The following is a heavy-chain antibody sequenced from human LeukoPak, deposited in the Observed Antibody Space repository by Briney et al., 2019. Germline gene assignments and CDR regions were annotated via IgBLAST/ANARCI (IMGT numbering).Heavy chain of an antibody. CDR1: GFTFSSNA. V-gene: IGHV3-23*01. CDR2: ITGSGTST. Sequence: GGSLRLSCAASGFTFSSNAMSWVRQAPGKGLEWVSTITGSGTSTYYADSVKGRFTISRDNSKNTLYLQMNSLRAEDTAVYYCAKEGSCSGGSCYSDYWGKGNL. CDR3: AKEGSCSGGSCYSDY. D-gene: IGHD2-15*01. J-gene: IGHJ4*02.